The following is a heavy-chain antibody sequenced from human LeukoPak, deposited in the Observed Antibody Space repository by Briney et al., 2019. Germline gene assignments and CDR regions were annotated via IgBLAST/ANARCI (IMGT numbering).Heavy chain of an antibody. CDR1: GGSISSGGYY. V-gene: IGHV4-31*03. D-gene: IGHD3-22*01. CDR3: ARGPYYYDSSGLLLLDYFDY. CDR2: IYYSGST. Sequence: SETLSLTCTVSGGSISSGGYYWSWIRQHPGKGLEWIGYIYYSGSTYYNPSLKSRVTISVDTSKNQLSLKLSSVTAADTAVYYCARGPYYYDSSGLLLLDYFDYWGQGTLVTVSS. J-gene: IGHJ4*02.